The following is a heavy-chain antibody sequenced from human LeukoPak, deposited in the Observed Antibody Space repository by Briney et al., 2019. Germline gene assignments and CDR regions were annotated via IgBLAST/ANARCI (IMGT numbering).Heavy chain of an antibody. Sequence: SETLSLTCTVSGGSISSISYYWGWIRQPPGKGLEWIGSIYYSGSTYYNPSLKSRVTISVDTSKNQFSLKLSFVNAADTAVYYWARMAPLSTYYYGSGSPNWFDPWGQGTLVTVSS. CDR3: ARMAPLSTYYYGSGSPNWFDP. V-gene: IGHV4-39*07. CDR1: GGSISSISYY. CDR2: IYYSGST. J-gene: IGHJ5*02. D-gene: IGHD3-10*01.